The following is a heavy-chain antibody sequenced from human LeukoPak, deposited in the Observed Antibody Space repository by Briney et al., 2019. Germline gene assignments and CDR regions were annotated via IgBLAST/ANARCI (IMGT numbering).Heavy chain of an antibody. D-gene: IGHD3-3*01. Sequence: DSVKGRLTISRDNAKNSLYLQVNSLRAEDTAVYYCASGVTIFGVANPPFDYWGQGTLVTVSS. CDR3: ASGVTIFGVANPPFDY. V-gene: IGHV3-7*01. J-gene: IGHJ4*02.